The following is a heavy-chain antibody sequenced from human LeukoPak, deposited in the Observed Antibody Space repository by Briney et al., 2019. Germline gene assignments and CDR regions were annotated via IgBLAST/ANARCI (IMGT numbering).Heavy chain of an antibody. CDR1: GDSVSSDSAA. Sequence: SQTLSLTCAISGDSVSSDSAAWNWIRRSPSRGLEWLGRTYYRSKWYDDYAVSVKSRLTITPDTSQNRVSLQLNSVTPEDMAVYYCARERLTTVRGVPLHYYGMDVWGQGTTVTVSS. CDR2: TYYRSKWYD. D-gene: IGHD3-10*01. V-gene: IGHV6-1*01. J-gene: IGHJ6*02. CDR3: ARERLTTVRGVPLHYYGMDV.